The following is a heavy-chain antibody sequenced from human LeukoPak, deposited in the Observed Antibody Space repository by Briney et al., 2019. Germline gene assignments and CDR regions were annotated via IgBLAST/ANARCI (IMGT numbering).Heavy chain of an antibody. D-gene: IGHD1-26*01. J-gene: IGHJ4*02. CDR2: IKQDGSEK. Sequence: PGGSLRLSCAASGFTFSSYWMSWVRHAPGKGLEWVSNIKQDGSEKYYVDSVKGRFTISRDNAKNSLYLQMNSLRAEDTAVYYCARDTTYGGSYYFDYWGQGTLVTVSS. V-gene: IGHV3-7*01. CDR3: ARDTTYGGSYYFDY. CDR1: GFTFSSYW.